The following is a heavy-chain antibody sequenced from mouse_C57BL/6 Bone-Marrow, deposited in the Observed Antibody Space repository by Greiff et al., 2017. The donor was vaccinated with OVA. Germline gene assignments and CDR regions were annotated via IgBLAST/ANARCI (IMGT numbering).Heavy chain of an antibody. CDR2: IYPGDGDT. V-gene: IGHV1-82*01. D-gene: IGHD2-4*01. Sequence: VQLQQSGPELVKPGASVKISCKASGYAFSSSWMNWVKQRPGKGLEWIGRIYPGDGDTNYNGKFKGKATLTADKSSSTAYMQLSSLTSEDSAVYFCARYRGLRPWYFDVWGTGTTVTVSS. CDR1: GYAFSSSW. CDR3: ARYRGLRPWYFDV. J-gene: IGHJ1*03.